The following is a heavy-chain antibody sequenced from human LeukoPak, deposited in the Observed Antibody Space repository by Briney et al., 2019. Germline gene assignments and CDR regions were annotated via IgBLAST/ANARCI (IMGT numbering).Heavy chain of an antibody. CDR3: ARGWSGGSYFGT. D-gene: IGHD1-26*01. CDR1: GYTFTGSY. V-gene: IGHV1-2*02. CDR2: IHPNRGDT. Sequence: ASVKVSCKASGYTFTGSYLHWVRQAPGQGLEWMGWIHPNRGDTDYAQKFQGRLTLTRDTSISTAYMELSRLTSDDTAVYYCARGWSGGSYFGTWGQGTLVTVSS. J-gene: IGHJ5*02.